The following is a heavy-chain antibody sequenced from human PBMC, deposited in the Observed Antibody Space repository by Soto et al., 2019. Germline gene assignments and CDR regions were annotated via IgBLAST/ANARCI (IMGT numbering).Heavy chain of an antibody. D-gene: IGHD3-9*01. CDR1: GYSFTSYW. Sequence: GESLKISCKGSGYSFTSYWIGWVRQMPGKGLEWMGIIYPGDSDTRYSPSFQGQVTISADKSISTAYLQWSSLKASDTAMYYCARHQGDLYFDWLLCTPRHRYYYYGMDFRGQGTTVTVSS. V-gene: IGHV5-51*01. CDR3: ARHQGDLYFDWLLCTPRHRYYYYGMDF. J-gene: IGHJ6*02. CDR2: IYPGDSDT.